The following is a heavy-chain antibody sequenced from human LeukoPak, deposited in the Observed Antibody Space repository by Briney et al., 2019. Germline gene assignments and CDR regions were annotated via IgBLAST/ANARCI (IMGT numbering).Heavy chain of an antibody. J-gene: IGHJ6*02. CDR1: GGSISSYH. V-gene: IGHV4-59*01. Sequence: SETLSLTCTVSGGSISSYHWSWIRQPPGKGLEWIGYIYYSGSTNYNPSLKSRVTISVDTSKNQFSLKLSSVTAADTAVYYCARDGADFWSGYYRSPFGMDVWGQGTTVTVSS. CDR3: ARDGADFWSGYYRSPFGMDV. CDR2: IYYSGST. D-gene: IGHD3-3*01.